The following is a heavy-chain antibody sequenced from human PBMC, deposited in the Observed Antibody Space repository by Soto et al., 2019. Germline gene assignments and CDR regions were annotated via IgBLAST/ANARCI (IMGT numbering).Heavy chain of an antibody. Sequence: SETLSLTCTVSGGSIRSYYWTWIRQPPGKGLEWLGYIFYSGSTFYNPSLKSRVTISIHTSKSQFSLQLTSVTAADTAVYYCARGAADTAMVDSWGQGTLVTVSS. CDR3: ARGAADTAMVDS. CDR2: IFYSGST. J-gene: IGHJ4*02. CDR1: GGSIRSYY. D-gene: IGHD5-18*01. V-gene: IGHV4-59*01.